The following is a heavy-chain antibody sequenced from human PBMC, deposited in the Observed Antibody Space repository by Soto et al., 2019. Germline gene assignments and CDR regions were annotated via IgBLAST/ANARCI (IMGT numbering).Heavy chain of an antibody. V-gene: IGHV2-5*02. D-gene: IGHD3-16*01. CDR2: IYWDDDR. CDR3: AHIMITCGGVSALDAFDM. Sequence: QITLKESGPTLVNPTQTLTLTCSFSGFSLSTSRVGVAWIRQPPGKALEWLAIIYWDDDRRYSPSLKTRLAITKDTSKNQVVLTMTNLDPGDTATYYCAHIMITCGGVSALDAFDMWGQVTMVTVSS. CDR1: GFSLSTSRVG. J-gene: IGHJ3*02.